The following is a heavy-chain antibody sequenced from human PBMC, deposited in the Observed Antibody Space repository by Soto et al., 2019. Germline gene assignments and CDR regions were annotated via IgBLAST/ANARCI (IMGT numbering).Heavy chain of an antibody. Sequence: PGGSLRLSCAASGFPVSSNYMSWVRQAPGKGLEWVSVIYSGGSTYYADSVKGRFTISRDNSKNTLYLQMNSLRAEDTAMYYCARSRYCISTSCYFDYYYYGMDVWGQGTTVTVSS. D-gene: IGHD2-2*01. V-gene: IGHV3-66*01. CDR2: IYSGGST. J-gene: IGHJ6*02. CDR3: ARSRYCISTSCYFDYYYYGMDV. CDR1: GFPVSSNY.